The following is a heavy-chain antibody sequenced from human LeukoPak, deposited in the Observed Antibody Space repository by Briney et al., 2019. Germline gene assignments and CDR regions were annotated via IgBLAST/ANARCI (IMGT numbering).Heavy chain of an antibody. V-gene: IGHV4-34*01. D-gene: IGHD2-15*01. Sequence: PSETLSLTCAVYGGSFSGYYWSWIRQPPGKRLEWIGEINHSGSTNYNPSLKSRVTISVDTSKNQFSLKLSSVTAADTAVYYCARGNVVFSAAFVYWGQGTLVTVSS. CDR3: ARGNVVFSAAFVY. CDR1: GGSFSGYY. J-gene: IGHJ4*02. CDR2: INHSGST.